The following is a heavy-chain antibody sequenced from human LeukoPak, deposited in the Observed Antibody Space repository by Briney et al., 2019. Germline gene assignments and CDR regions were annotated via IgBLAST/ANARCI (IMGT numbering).Heavy chain of an antibody. Sequence: ASVKVSCKASGGTFSSYAISWVRQAPGQGLEWMGGIIPIFGTANYAQKFQGRVTITADKSTSTAYMELSSLRSEDTAVYYCARLVGVPAAMPGAFDAFDIWGQGTMVTVSS. CDR1: GGTFSSYA. CDR3: ARLVGVPAAMPGAFDAFDI. CDR2: IIPIFGTA. V-gene: IGHV1-69*06. J-gene: IGHJ3*02. D-gene: IGHD2-2*01.